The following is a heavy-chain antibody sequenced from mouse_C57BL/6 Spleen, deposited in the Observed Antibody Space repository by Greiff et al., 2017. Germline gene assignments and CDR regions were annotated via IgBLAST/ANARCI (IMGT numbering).Heavy chain of an antibody. J-gene: IGHJ3*01. D-gene: IGHD2-2*01. Sequence: EVMLVESGGGLVQPGGSLSLSCAASGFTFTDYYMSWVRQPPGKALEWLGFIRNKANGYTTEYSASVKGRFTISRDNSQSILYLQMNALRAEDSATYYCARLSTMVTTTTFAYWGQGTLVTVSA. CDR3: ARLSTMVTTTTFAY. V-gene: IGHV7-3*01. CDR2: IRNKANGYTT. CDR1: GFTFTDYY.